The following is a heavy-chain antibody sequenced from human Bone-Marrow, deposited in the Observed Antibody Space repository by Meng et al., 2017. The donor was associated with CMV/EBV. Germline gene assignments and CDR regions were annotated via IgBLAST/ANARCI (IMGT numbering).Heavy chain of an antibody. D-gene: IGHD3-3*01. CDR2: INHSGST. V-gene: IGHV4-34*10. J-gene: IGHJ6*02. CDR3: ARGDTIFGVVINLGYYYGMDV. Sequence: GSLRLSCAVYGGSFSGYYWSWIRQPPGKGLEWIGEINHSGSTNYNPSLKSRVTMTRDTSTSTVYMELSSLRSEDTAVYYCARGDTIFGVVINLGYYYGMDVWGQGTTVTVSS. CDR1: GGSFSGYY.